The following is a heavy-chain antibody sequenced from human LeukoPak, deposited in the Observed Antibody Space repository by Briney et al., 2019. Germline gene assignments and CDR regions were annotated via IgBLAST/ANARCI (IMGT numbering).Heavy chain of an antibody. CDR2: INYSGST. J-gene: IGHJ4*02. V-gene: IGHV4-39*01. Sequence: SETLSLTCTVSGGSISSSSYYWGWIRQPPGKGLEWIGSINYSGSTYYNPSLKSRVTISVDTSKTQFSLKLSSVTAADTAVYYCARLSDYWGQGTLVTASS. CDR3: ARLSDY. CDR1: GGSISSSSYY.